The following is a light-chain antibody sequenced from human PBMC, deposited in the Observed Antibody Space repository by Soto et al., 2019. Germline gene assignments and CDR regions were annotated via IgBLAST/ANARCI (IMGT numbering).Light chain of an antibody. CDR1: QSVSSY. J-gene: IGKJ2*01. Sequence: EIVLTQSPATLSLSPGERATLSCRASQSVSSYLAWYQQKPGQAPRLLIYDASNSATGIPASFSGSGSGTDFTLTISSLEPEDLAFYYCQQRSNWYTFGQGTKLEIK. CDR2: DAS. V-gene: IGKV3-11*01. CDR3: QQRSNWYT.